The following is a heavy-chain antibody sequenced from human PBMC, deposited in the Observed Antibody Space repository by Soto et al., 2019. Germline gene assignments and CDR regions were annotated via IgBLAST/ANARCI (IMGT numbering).Heavy chain of an antibody. CDR3: ARGGRYSAYRLPIDF. D-gene: IGHD5-12*01. CDR1: GGSFSGYY. Sequence: SETLSLTCAVSGGSFSGYYWNWIRQPPGKGLEWIGDISPSGGSNYNPSLKRRVSISLDTSKNQFSLNLRHVTAADTAVYYCARGGRYSAYRLPIDFWGQGTLVTVSS. V-gene: IGHV4-34*01. CDR2: ISPSGGS. J-gene: IGHJ4*02.